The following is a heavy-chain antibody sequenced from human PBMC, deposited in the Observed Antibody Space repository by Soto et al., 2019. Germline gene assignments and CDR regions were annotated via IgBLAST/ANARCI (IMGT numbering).Heavy chain of an antibody. J-gene: IGHJ3*02. CDR1: GFSFSDYY. CDR3: ARVGLGLGITAFDI. CDR2: ISSGNNNI. Sequence: GGSLRLSCAASGFSFSDYYMSWIRQAPGKGLEWVSYISSGNNNINYADSVKGRFTISRDNAKNSLYLQMNSLRAEDTAVYYCARVGLGLGITAFDIWGQGTMVTVSS. V-gene: IGHV3-11*01. D-gene: IGHD7-27*01.